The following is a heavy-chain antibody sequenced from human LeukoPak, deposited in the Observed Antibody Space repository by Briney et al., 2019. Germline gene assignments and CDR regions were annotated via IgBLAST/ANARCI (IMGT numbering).Heavy chain of an antibody. CDR3: ARDWGYYESSGFDY. CDR2: INPNSGGT. D-gene: IGHD3-22*01. CDR1: GYTFTGYY. J-gene: IGHJ4*02. Sequence: ASVKVSCKASGYTFTGYYMHWVRQAPGQGLEWMGRINPNSGGTNYAQKFQGRVTMTRDTSISTAYMELSRLRSDDTAVYYCARDWGYYESSGFDYWGQGTLVTVSS. V-gene: IGHV1-2*06.